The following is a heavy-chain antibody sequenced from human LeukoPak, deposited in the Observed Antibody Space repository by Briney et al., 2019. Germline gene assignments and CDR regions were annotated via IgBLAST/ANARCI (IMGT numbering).Heavy chain of an antibody. D-gene: IGHD6-13*01. V-gene: IGHV3-21*01. Sequence: GGSLRLSCAASGFTFCSYSMNWVRGAPGKGLEWVSSISSTSTYIYYADSLKGRFTISRDNTKNSLYLQMNSLRAEDTAVYYCARDRAAAARQPVDYWGQGTLVTVS. CDR2: ISSTSTYI. CDR1: GFTFCSYS. J-gene: IGHJ4*02. CDR3: ARDRAAAARQPVDY.